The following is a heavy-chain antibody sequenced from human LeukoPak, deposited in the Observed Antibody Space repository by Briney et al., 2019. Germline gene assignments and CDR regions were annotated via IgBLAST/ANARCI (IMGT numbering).Heavy chain of an antibody. CDR3: ARVNAALYDY. D-gene: IGHD2-2*02. CDR1: GGSISRSTHY. J-gene: IGHJ4*02. Sequence: SETLSLTCTVSGGSISRSTHYWGWIRQPPGRGLEWIGSMYYSGSTYYNSSLKSRVTISVDTSKNQFSLKLSSVTAADTAVYYCARVNAALYDYWGRGTLVTVSS. V-gene: IGHV4-39*07. CDR2: MYYSGST.